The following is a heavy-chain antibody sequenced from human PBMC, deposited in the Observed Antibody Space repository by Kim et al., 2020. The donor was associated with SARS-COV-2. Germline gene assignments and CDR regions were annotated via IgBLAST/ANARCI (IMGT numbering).Heavy chain of an antibody. J-gene: IGHJ4*02. V-gene: IGHV1-24*01. CDR3: ATGVKYFDWLLYGIDY. Sequence: ASVKVSCKVSGYNLTELSMHWVRQAPGKGLEWMGGFDPEDGETIYAQKFQGRVTMTEDTSTDTAYMELSSLRSEDTAVYYCATGVKYFDWLLYGIDYWGQGTLVTVSS. D-gene: IGHD3-9*01. CDR1: GYNLTELS. CDR2: FDPEDGET.